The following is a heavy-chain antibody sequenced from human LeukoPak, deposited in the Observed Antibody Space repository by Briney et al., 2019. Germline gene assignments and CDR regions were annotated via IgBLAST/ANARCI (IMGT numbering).Heavy chain of an antibody. CDR2: MNPNSGNT. CDR1: GYTFTSYD. CDR3: ARVASRSKAYCGGDCYSMGC. D-gene: IGHD2-21*02. J-gene: IGHJ4*02. V-gene: IGHV1-8*01. Sequence: ASVKVSCKASGYTFTSYDINWVRLATGQGLEWMGWMNPNSGNTGYAQKFQGRVTMTRNTSISTAYMGLSSLRSEDTAVYYCARVASRSKAYCGGDCYSMGCWGQGTLVTVSS.